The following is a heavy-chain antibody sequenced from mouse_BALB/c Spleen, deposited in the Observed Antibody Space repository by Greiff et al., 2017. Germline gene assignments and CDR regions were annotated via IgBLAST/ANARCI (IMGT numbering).Heavy chain of an antibody. CDR3: AYGYNYAMDY. CDR1: GYSFTGYF. J-gene: IGHJ4*01. CDR2: INPYNGDT. D-gene: IGHD1-2*01. V-gene: IGHV1-20*01. Sequence: EVQLQQSGPELVKPGASVKISCKASGYSFTGYFMNWVMQSHGKSLEWIGRINPYNGDTFYNQKFKGKATLTVDKSSSTAHMELLSLTSEDSAVYYCAYGYNYAMDYWGQGTSVTVSS.